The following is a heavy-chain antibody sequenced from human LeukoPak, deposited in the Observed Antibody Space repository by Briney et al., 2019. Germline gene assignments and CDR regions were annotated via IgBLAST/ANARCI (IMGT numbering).Heavy chain of an antibody. CDR1: GFTFSSYS. V-gene: IGHV3-48*04. D-gene: IGHD3-16*01. J-gene: IGHJ4*02. Sequence: GGSLRLSCAASGFTFSSYSMNWVRQAPGKGLEWVSYISSSSSTIYYADSVKGRFTISRENAKNSLYLQMNSLRAEATALFYCAKDRGFVSGGGSGFDYWGQGTLVTVSS. CDR3: AKDRGFVSGGGSGFDY. CDR2: ISSSSSTI.